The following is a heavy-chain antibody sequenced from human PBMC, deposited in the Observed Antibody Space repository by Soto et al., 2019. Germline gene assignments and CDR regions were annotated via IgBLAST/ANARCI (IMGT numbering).Heavy chain of an antibody. Sequence: QVQLVESGGGLVKPGGSLRLSCAASGFTFSDYYMSWIRQAPGKGLEWVSYISSSGSTIYYADSVKGRFTISRDNAKNSLYLPMNSLRAEDTAVYYCARESNLYCSGGSCYQYYFDYWGQGTLVTVSS. V-gene: IGHV3-11*01. CDR2: ISSSGSTI. CDR1: GFTFSDYY. CDR3: ARESNLYCSGGSCYQYYFDY. D-gene: IGHD2-15*01. J-gene: IGHJ4*02.